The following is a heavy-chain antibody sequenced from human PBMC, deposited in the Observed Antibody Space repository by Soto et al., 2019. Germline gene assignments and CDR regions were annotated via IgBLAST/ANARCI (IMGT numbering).Heavy chain of an antibody. V-gene: IGHV4-38-2*02. D-gene: IGHD2-15*01. CDR1: DNH. CDR2: IFHGGNT. J-gene: IGHJ3*01. CDR3: ARARWYDAFDV. Sequence: DNHCGWIRKPTGKGLEWIGSIFHGGNTYYNPSLKSRVTISVDMSKNQFSLKLNSVTAADTAVYYCARARWYDAFDVWGQGTVVT.